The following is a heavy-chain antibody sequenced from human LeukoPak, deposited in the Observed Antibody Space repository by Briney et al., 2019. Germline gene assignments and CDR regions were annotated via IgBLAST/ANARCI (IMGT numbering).Heavy chain of an antibody. CDR1: GFTFSNAW. D-gene: IGHD6-13*01. CDR2: IKSKTDGGTT. CDR3: TSTSKSSSWYSYAFDI. J-gene: IGHJ3*02. V-gene: IGHV3-15*01. Sequence: GGSLRLSCAASGFTFSNAWMSWVRQAPGKGLEWVGRIKSKTDGGTTDYAAPVKGRFTISRDDSKNTLYLQMNSLKTEDTAVYYCTSTSKSSSWYSYAFDIWGQGTMVTVSS.